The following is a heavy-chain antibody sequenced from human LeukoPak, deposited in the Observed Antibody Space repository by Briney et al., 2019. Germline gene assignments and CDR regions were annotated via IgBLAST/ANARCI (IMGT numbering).Heavy chain of an antibody. V-gene: IGHV1-2*02. CDR3: AREGRDAFDI. J-gene: IGHJ3*02. CDR2: INPNSGGT. Sequence: ASVKVSCKASGYTFTGYYMHWVRQAPGQGLEWMGWINPNSGGTNYAQKFQGRVTITADKSTSTAYMELSSLRSEDTAVYYCAREGRDAFDIWGQGTMVTVSS. CDR1: GYTFTGYY.